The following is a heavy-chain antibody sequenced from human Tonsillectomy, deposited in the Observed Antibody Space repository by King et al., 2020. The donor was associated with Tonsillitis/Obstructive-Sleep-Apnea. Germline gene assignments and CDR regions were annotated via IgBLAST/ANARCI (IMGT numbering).Heavy chain of an antibody. D-gene: IGHD2-15*01. CDR2: FCGVGST. V-gene: IGHV3-66*01. Sequence: VQLVESGGGLVQPGGSLRLSCTVSGFTVSSSYMSWVRQAPGKGLEWVSVFCGVGSTYYADSVQGGFSMSTDNSKNTLFLQMNSLRAEDTALYYCVKDVYCSGGTCYTTYWGQGTLVTVS. CDR1: GFTVSSSY. CDR3: VKDVYCSGGTCYTTY. J-gene: IGHJ4*02.